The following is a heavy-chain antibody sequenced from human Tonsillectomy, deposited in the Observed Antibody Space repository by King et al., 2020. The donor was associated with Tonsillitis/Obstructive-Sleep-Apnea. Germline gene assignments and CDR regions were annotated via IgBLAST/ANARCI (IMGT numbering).Heavy chain of an antibody. V-gene: IGHV1-46*01. CDR1: GHTFTSYD. J-gene: IGHJ4*02. D-gene: IGHD2-2*01. Sequence: QLVQSGAEGKKPGASVKVSCKASGHTFTSYDMNWVRQAPGQGPEVRGIINPSAGNKSYAQKFQGRVTLTRDTATGTVYMELSSLRSEDTAVYYCARDAGYCSSTSCYSHFDFWGQGTLVTVSS. CDR2: INPSAGNK. CDR3: ARDAGYCSSTSCYSHFDF.